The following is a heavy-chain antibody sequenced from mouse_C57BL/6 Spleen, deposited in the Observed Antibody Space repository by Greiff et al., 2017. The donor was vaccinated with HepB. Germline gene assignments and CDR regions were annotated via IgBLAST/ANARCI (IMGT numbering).Heavy chain of an antibody. CDR2: IDPSDSET. Sequence: QVQLQQPGAELVRPGSSVKLSCKASGYTFTSYWMHWVKQRPIQGLEWIGNIDPSDSETHYNQKFKDKATLTVDKSSSTAYMQLSSLTSEDSAVYYCARGSNRVCMDYWGQGTSVTVSS. CDR3: ARGSNRVCMDY. CDR1: GYTFTSYW. D-gene: IGHD2-5*01. J-gene: IGHJ4*01. V-gene: IGHV1-52*01.